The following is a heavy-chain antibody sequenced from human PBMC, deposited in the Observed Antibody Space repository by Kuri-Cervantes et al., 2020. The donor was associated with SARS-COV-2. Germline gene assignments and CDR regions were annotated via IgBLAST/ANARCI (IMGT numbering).Heavy chain of an antibody. CDR3: ARERAGYCSGGSCYRGGRFDY. CDR1: GFTFSSYW. J-gene: IGHJ4*02. V-gene: IGHV3-7*01. D-gene: IGHD2-15*01. CDR2: IKQDGSEK. Sequence: GESLRLSCAASGFTFSSYWMGWVRQAPGKGLEWVANIKQDGSEKYYVDSVKGRFAISRDNAKNSLYLQMNSLRAEDTAVYYCARERAGYCSGGSCYRGGRFDYWGQGTLVTVSS.